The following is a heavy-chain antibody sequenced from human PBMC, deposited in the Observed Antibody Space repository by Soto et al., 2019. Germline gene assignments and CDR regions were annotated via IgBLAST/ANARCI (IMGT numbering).Heavy chain of an antibody. CDR2: ISYEGTNK. CDR3: GRVRGAADFRFVEWPRDLDS. J-gene: IGHJ4*02. CDR1: GFTFSNFA. V-gene: IGHV3-30-3*01. Sequence: QVQLVESGGGVVQPGRSLRLSCAASGFTFSNFAMHWVRQAPGKGLEWVALISYEGTNKYYADSVKGRFTISRHNSKNTLYLQANSLRSDDTAVYYCGRVRGAADFRFVEWPRDLDSWGQGTLGTVSS. D-gene: IGHD3-3*01.